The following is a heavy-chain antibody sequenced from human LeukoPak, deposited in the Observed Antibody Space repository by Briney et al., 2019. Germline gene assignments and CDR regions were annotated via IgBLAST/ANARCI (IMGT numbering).Heavy chain of an antibody. D-gene: IGHD3-10*01. V-gene: IGHV4-59*01. CDR3: ARGINYGLGRTRVGMDV. CDR1: GGSISSYY. J-gene: IGHJ6*04. CDR2: IYYSGST. Sequence: SETLSLTCTVSGGSISSYYWSWIRQPPGKGLEWIGYIYYSGSTNYNPSLKSRVTISVDTSKNQFSLKLSSVTAADTAVYYCARGINYGLGRTRVGMDVWGKGTTVTVSS.